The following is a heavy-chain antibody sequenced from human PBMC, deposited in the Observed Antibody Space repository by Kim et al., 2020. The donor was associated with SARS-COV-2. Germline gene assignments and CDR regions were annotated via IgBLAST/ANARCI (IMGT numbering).Heavy chain of an antibody. CDR2: IYYSGST. V-gene: IGHV4-30-4*01. Sequence: SETLSLTCTVSGGSISSGDYYWSWIRQPPGKGLEWIGYIYYSGSTYYNPSLKSRVTISVDTSKNQFSLKLSSVTSADTAVYYCAREGTMVRGVIMPGYFDYWGQGTLVTVSS. J-gene: IGHJ4*02. CDR1: GGSISSGDYY. D-gene: IGHD3-10*01. CDR3: AREGTMVRGVIMPGYFDY.